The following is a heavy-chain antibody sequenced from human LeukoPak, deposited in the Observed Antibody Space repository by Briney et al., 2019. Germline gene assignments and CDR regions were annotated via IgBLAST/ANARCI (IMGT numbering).Heavy chain of an antibody. Sequence: GGSLRLSCAASGFTVSSNYMSWVRQAPGKGLEWVSVIYSGGSTYYADSVKGRFTISRDNSKNTLYLQMNSLRAEDTAVYYCAKDLAYYDSSGYPDWGQGTLVTVSS. CDR2: IYSGGST. V-gene: IGHV3-53*01. CDR3: AKDLAYYDSSGYPD. D-gene: IGHD3-22*01. J-gene: IGHJ4*02. CDR1: GFTVSSNY.